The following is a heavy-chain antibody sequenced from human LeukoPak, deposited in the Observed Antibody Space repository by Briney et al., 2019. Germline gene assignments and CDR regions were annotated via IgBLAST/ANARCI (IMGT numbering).Heavy chain of an antibody. J-gene: IGHJ3*02. CDR2: INPNIGGT. CDR1: GYTFNGYY. Sequence: ASVKVSCKTSGYTFNGYYIHWVRQAPGQGLEWMGWINPNIGGTKYAQKFQGRVTMTRDTSITTAYMELSSLRSDDTAVYYCARADDNDGFDIWGQGTMVTVSS. CDR3: ARADDNDGFDI. V-gene: IGHV1-2*02. D-gene: IGHD3-9*01.